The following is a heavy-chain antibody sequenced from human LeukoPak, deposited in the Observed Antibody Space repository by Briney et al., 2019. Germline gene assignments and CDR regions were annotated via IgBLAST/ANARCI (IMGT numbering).Heavy chain of an antibody. J-gene: IGHJ5*02. Sequence: SQTLSLTCTVSGGSISSGGYYWSWIRQPPGKGLEWIGYIYHSGSTYYNPSLKSRVTISVDRSKNQFSLKLSSVTAADTAVYYCARDPISGWYDEDPNWFDPWGQGTLVTVSS. CDR3: ARDPISGWYDEDPNWFDP. V-gene: IGHV4-30-2*01. CDR2: IYHSGST. CDR1: GGSISSGGYY. D-gene: IGHD6-19*01.